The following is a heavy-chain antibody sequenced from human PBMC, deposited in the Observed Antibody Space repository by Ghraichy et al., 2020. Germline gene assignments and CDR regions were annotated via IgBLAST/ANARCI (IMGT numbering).Heavy chain of an antibody. CDR2: INHSGST. CDR1: GGSFSGYY. D-gene: IGHD3-22*01. V-gene: IGHV4-34*01. CDR3: AQIYDSSGYRHDY. Sequence: SETLSLTCAVYGGSFSGYYWSWIRQPPGKGLEWIGEINHSGSTNYNPSLKSRVTISVDTSQNQFSLKLSSVTAADTAVYYCAQIYDSSGYRHDYWGQGTLVTVSS. J-gene: IGHJ4*02.